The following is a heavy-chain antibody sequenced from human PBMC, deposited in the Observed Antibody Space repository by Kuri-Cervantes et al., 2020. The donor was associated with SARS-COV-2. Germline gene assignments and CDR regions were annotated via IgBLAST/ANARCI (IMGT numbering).Heavy chain of an antibody. CDR2: ISYDGSNK. Sequence: LSLTCAASGFTFSSYGMHWVRQAPGKGLEWVAVISYDGSNKYYADSVKGRFTISRDNSKNTLYLQMNSLRAEDTAVYYCARDWLGYCSGGSCYAFDYWRQGTLVTVSS. V-gene: IGHV3-30*03. CDR1: GFTFSSYG. CDR3: ARDWLGYCSGGSCYAFDY. D-gene: IGHD2-15*01. J-gene: IGHJ4*02.